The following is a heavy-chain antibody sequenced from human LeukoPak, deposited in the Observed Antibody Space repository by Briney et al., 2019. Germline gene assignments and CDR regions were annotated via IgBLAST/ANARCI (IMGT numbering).Heavy chain of an antibody. CDR3: ARARSSSWDAFDI. CDR2: IYYSGST. J-gene: IGHJ3*02. V-gene: IGHV4-39*01. CDR1: GGSISSSSYY. D-gene: IGHD6-13*01. Sequence: SETLSLTCTVSGGSISSSSYYWGWIRQPPGKGLEWIGSIYYSGSTYYNPSLKSRVTIPVDTSKNQFSLKLSSVTAADTAVYYCARARSSSWDAFDIWGQGTMVSVSS.